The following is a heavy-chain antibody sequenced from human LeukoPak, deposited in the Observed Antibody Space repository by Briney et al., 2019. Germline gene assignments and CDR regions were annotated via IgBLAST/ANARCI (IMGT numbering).Heavy chain of an antibody. V-gene: IGHV4-34*01. CDR2: VHHSGIT. J-gene: IGHJ4*02. Sequence: SETLSLTCAVYGGSFTTYYWTWIRQPPGKGLEWIGEVHHSGITNYKPSLGSRVPISLDTSKNQFSLNLISVTAADTAVYYCARGLSSGWVDHWGQGTLVTVSS. D-gene: IGHD6-19*01. CDR1: GGSFTTYY. CDR3: ARGLSSGWVDH.